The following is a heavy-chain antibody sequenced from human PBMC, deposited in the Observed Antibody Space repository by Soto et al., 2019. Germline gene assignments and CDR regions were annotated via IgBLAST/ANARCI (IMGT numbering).Heavy chain of an antibody. Sequence: GGSLRLSCAASGFTFSSYGIHWVRQAPGKGLEWVAVISYDGSNKYYADSVKGRFTISRDNSKNTLYLQMNSLRAEDTAVYYCAKGALNVLRFLEWLLLLDYWGQGTLVTVSS. D-gene: IGHD3-3*01. J-gene: IGHJ4*02. CDR2: ISYDGSNK. CDR1: GFTFSSYG. CDR3: AKGALNVLRFLEWLLLLDY. V-gene: IGHV3-30*18.